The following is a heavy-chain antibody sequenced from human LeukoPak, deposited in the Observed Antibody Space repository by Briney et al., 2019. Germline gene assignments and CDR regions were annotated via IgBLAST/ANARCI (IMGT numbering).Heavy chain of an antibody. Sequence: GGSLRLSCAASGFTFSSYAMSWVRQAPGKGLEWVSAISGSGGSTCYADSVKGRFAISRDDSKNTLYLQMNSLRAEDTAVYYCAKDIVGARGGFDYWGQGTLVTVSS. J-gene: IGHJ4*02. D-gene: IGHD1-26*01. V-gene: IGHV3-23*01. CDR2: ISGSGGST. CDR3: AKDIVGARGGFDY. CDR1: GFTFSSYA.